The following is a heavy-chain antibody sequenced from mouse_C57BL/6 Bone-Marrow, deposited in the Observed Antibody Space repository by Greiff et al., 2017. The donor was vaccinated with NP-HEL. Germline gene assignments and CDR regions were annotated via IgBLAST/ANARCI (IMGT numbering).Heavy chain of an antibody. CDR1: GYTFTSYW. D-gene: IGHD4-1*01. CDR2: IDPSDSYT. V-gene: IGHV1-50*01. J-gene: IGHJ2*01. Sequence: VKLQQPGAELVKPGASVKLSCKASGYTFTSYWMQWVKQRPGQGLEWIGEIDPSDSYTNYNQKFKGKATLTVDTSSSTAYMQLSSLTSEDSAVYNCARNCYYFDYWGQGTTLTVSS. CDR3: ARNCYYFDY.